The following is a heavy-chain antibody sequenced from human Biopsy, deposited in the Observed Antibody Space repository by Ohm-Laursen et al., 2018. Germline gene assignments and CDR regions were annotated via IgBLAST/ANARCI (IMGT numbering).Heavy chain of an antibody. CDR2: TYYRSKWYN. V-gene: IGHV6-1*01. CDR3: ARETPTGIPFNWFDP. CDR1: GDSVSSNSAA. J-gene: IGHJ5*02. Sequence: QTLSLTCAISGDSVSSNSAAWNWIRQSPSRGLEWLGRTYYRSKWYNDYAVFVKSRITINPDTSKNQFFLQLNSVTPEDTAVCYCARETPTGIPFNWFDPWGQGTLVTVSS. D-gene: IGHD1-1*01.